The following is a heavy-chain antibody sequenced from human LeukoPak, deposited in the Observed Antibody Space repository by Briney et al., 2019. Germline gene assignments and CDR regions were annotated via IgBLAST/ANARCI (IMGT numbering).Heavy chain of an antibody. V-gene: IGHV3-53*01. CDR1: GFTVSSNY. D-gene: IGHD3-3*01. J-gene: IGHJ4*02. CDR2: IYSGGST. CDR3: ARNYYDFWSGYYID. Sequence: GGSLRLSCAASGFTVSSNYMSWVRQAPGKGLEWVSVIYSGGSTYYADSVKGRFTISRDNAKNSLYLQMNSLRAEDTAVYYCARNYYDFWSGYYIDWGQGTQVTVSS.